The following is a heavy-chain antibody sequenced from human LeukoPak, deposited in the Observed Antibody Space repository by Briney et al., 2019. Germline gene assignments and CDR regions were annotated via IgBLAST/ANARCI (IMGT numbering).Heavy chain of an antibody. V-gene: IGHV1-18*01. J-gene: IGHJ4*02. Sequence: ASVKVSCKASGYTFTSYGISWVRQAPGQGLEWMGWISDYNGDTNYAQKLQGRVTMTTDTSTSTAYMELRSLRFDDTAVYYCARGNSYGYIDYWGQGTLVTVSS. CDR2: ISDYNGDT. CDR3: ARGNSYGYIDY. D-gene: IGHD5-18*01. CDR1: GYTFTSYG.